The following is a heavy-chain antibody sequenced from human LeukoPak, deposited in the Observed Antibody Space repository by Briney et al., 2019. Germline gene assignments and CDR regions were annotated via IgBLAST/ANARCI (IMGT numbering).Heavy chain of an antibody. CDR3: ARDTSYYYDSSGGTNAWWFDP. J-gene: IGHJ5*02. Sequence: GSSVKVSCKASGGTFSSYAISWVRQAPGQGLEWMGRIIPILGIANYAQKFQGRVTITADKSTSTAYMELSSLRSEDTAVYYCARDTSYYYDSSGGTNAWWFDPWGQGTLVTVSS. CDR2: IIPILGIA. CDR1: GGTFSSYA. V-gene: IGHV1-69*04. D-gene: IGHD3-22*01.